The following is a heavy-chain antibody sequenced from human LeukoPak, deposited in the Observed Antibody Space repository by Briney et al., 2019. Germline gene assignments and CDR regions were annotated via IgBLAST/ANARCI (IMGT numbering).Heavy chain of an antibody. D-gene: IGHD2-15*01. J-gene: IGHJ4*02. CDR1: GFTFSNYG. CDR2: IRIDGITK. Sequence: GGSLRLSCAASGFTFSNYGMHWVRQAPGTGLEWVTFIRIDGITKYYADSVKGRFTISRDNSKNTLYLQMNSLRAEDTAVYYCATRGGGPEGYWGQGTLVTVSP. CDR3: ATRGGGPEGY. V-gene: IGHV3-30*02.